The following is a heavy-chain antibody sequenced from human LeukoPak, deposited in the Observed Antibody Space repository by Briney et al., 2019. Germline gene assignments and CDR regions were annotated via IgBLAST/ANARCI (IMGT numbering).Heavy chain of an antibody. CDR1: GYTFTGYY. D-gene: IGHD3/OR15-3a*01. V-gene: IGHV1-18*04. J-gene: IGHJ4*02. CDR2: ISAYNGNT. Sequence: GASVKVSCKASGYTFTGYYMHWVRQAPVQGLEWMGWISAYNGNTNYAQKLQGRVTMTTDTSTSTAYMELRSLRSDDTAVYYCARGFPRAWTHGDYWGQGTLFTVSS. CDR3: ARGFPRAWTHGDY.